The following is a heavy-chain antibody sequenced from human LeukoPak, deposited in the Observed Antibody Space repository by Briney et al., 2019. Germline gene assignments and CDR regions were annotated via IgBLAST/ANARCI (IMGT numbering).Heavy chain of an antibody. V-gene: IGHV4-34*01. CDR1: GFTFSSYG. J-gene: IGHJ1*01. Sequence: GSLRLSCAASGFTFSSYGMHWVRQAPGKGLEWIGEIYHSGSTNYNPSLKSRVTISVDTSKNQFSLELSSVTAADTAVYYCARTPPHYYDSSGYYSFRERQHWGQGTLVTVSS. D-gene: IGHD3-22*01. CDR3: ARTPPHYYDSSGYYSFRERQH. CDR2: IYHSGST.